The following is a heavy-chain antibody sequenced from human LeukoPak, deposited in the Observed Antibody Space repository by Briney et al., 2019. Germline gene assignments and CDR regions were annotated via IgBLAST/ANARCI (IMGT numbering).Heavy chain of an antibody. V-gene: IGHV4-59*12. CDR3: ARELYGSGSGDYFDY. Sequence: PSETLSLTCTVSGGSISSYYWSWIRQPPGKGLEWIGYIYYSGSTNYNPSLKSRVTISVDTSKKQFSLKLSSVTAADTAVYYCARELYGSGSGDYFDYWGQGTLVTVSS. CDR1: GGSISSYY. CDR2: IYYSGST. D-gene: IGHD3-10*01. J-gene: IGHJ4*02.